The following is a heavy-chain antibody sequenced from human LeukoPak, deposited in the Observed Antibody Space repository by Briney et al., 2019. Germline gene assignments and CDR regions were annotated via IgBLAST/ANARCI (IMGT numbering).Heavy chain of an antibody. CDR2: INHSAST. V-gene: IGHV4-34*01. D-gene: IGHD3-10*01. Sequence: PSEALSLTCAVYGGSLSGYYWSWIRQPPGKGLEWIGEINHSASTNYNPSLKSRVTISVDTSKNQFSLKLSSVTAVDTAVYYCARGRSWFGELRFDYWGQGTLVTVSS. CDR1: GGSLSGYY. CDR3: ARGRSWFGELRFDY. J-gene: IGHJ4*02.